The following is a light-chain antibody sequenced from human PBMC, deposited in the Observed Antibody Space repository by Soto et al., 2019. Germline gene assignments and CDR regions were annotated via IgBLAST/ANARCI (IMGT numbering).Light chain of an antibody. J-gene: IGLJ1*01. CDR1: SSDVGAYNY. V-gene: IGLV2-14*01. CDR2: EVS. CDR3: SSYTSSRTRF. Sequence: QSALTQPASVSGSPGQSITISCTGTSSDVGAYNYVSWYQQHPGKAPKLMIYEVSNRPSGVSHRFSGSKSDNTASLTISGLQTDDEADYYCSSYTSSRTRFFGTGTKVTVL.